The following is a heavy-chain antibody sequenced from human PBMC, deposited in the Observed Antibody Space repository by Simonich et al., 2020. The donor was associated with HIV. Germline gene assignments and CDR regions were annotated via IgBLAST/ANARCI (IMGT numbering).Heavy chain of an antibody. D-gene: IGHD6-13*01. CDR2: INHFGST. V-gene: IGHV4-34*01. CDR1: GGSFSGYY. J-gene: IGHJ5*02. CDR3: ARQPRIAAAGGGWFDP. Sequence: QVRLQQWGAGLLKPSETLSLTCAVYGGSFSGYYWSWIRQSPGKGLEWIGEINHFGSTNYNPSLKGRVTISVDTSKNQFSLKLSSVTAADTAVYYCARQPRIAAAGGGWFDPWGQGTLVTVSS.